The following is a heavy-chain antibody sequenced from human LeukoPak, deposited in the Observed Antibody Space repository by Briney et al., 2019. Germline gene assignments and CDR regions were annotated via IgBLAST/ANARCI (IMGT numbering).Heavy chain of an antibody. CDR1: GFIFTDYW. Sequence: GGSLRLSCAASGFIFTDYWMYWVRQAPGRGLAWVANIKEDGSEKNYVDSVKGRFTISRDNAKNSVYLQMNSLRVEDTAVYYCARDTVQYSSSPNWFDPWGQGTLVTVSS. D-gene: IGHD6-6*01. V-gene: IGHV3-7*01. CDR3: ARDTVQYSSSPNWFDP. CDR2: IKEDGSEK. J-gene: IGHJ5*02.